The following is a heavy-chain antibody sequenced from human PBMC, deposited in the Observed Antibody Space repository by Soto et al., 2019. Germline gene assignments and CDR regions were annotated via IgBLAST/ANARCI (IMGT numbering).Heavy chain of an antibody. Sequence: QVHLVESGGGVVQPGRSLRLSCAASGFTFSSYGMHWVRQAPGKGLEWVAVISYDGSNKYYADSVKGRFTISRDNSKNTLFLQMNSLRAEDTAVYYCAQDYQHNYDSWGQGTLVTVSS. V-gene: IGHV3-30*18. CDR1: GFTFSSYG. D-gene: IGHD2-2*01. CDR3: AQDYQHNYDS. CDR2: ISYDGSNK. J-gene: IGHJ4*02.